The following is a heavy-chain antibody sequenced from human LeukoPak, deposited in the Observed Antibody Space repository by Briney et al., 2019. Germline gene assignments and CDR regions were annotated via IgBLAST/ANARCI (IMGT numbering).Heavy chain of an antibody. V-gene: IGHV4-34*01. CDR2: INHSGST. Sequence: SETLSLTCAVYGGSFSGYYWSWIRQPPGKGLEWIGEINHSGSTNYNPSLKSRVTISVDTSKNQFSLKLSSVTAADTAVYYCARGHWYYGSGSYFDYWGHGTLVTVSS. CDR1: GGSFSGYY. D-gene: IGHD3-10*01. J-gene: IGHJ4*01. CDR3: ARGHWYYGSGSYFDY.